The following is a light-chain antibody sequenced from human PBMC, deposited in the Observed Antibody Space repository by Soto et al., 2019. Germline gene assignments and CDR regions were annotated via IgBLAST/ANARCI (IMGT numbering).Light chain of an antibody. CDR1: SSNIGAGYD. V-gene: IGLV1-40*01. CDR2: GNS. CDR3: PSYDSSLRTV. Sequence: SVLTQPPSVSVAQRQRLTISSNRSSSNIGAGYDVHWYQQLPGTAPKLLIYGNSNRPSGVPDRFSGSKSGTSASLAITALQAEDEAAYCCPSYDSSLRTVFGTGTKVTVL. J-gene: IGLJ1*01.